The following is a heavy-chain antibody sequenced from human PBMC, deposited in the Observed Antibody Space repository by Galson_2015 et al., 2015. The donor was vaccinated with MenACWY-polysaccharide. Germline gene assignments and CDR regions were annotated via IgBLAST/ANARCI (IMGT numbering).Heavy chain of an antibody. V-gene: IGHV4-61*01. Sequence: LTCTVSGASVSSTTDYWSWLRQPPGKGLEWIGFMSSNGGANRNPSLKSRVTISIDTSKNQFSLRLNSVTAADTAMYYCAREFHPWGQGTLVTVSS. CDR1: GASVSSTTDY. J-gene: IGHJ1*01. CDR3: AREFHP. CDR2: MSSNGGA.